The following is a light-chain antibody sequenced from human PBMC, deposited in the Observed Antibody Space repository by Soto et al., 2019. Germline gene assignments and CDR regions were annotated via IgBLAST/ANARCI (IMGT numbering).Light chain of an antibody. CDR1: QIVSSSY. CDR3: QQYGSSPLT. Sequence: VLTQYTGPLSFSPVERATLSCMASQIVSSSYLAWYQQKPGQAPRLLIYGASSRATGIPDRFSGSGSGTDFTLTISRLEPEDFAVYYSQQYGSSPLTFGGRTMADVK. CDR2: GAS. J-gene: IGKJ4*01. V-gene: IGKV3-20*01.